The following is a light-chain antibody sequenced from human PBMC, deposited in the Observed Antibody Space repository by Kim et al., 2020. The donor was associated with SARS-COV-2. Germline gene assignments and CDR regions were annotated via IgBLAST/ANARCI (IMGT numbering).Light chain of an antibody. CDR2: DVS. V-gene: IGLV2-14*03. J-gene: IGLJ1*01. Sequence: QSITISCTGTSSDVGGYNYVSWYQQHPGKAPALMIYDVSNRHSGVSNRFSGSKSGNTASLTISGLQAEDEADYYCSSYTSSSTHYVFGTGTKVTVL. CDR1: SSDVGGYNY. CDR3: SSYTSSSTHYV.